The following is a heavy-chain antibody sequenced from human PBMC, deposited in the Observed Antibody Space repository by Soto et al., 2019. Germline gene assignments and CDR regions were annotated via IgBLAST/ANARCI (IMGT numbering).Heavy chain of an antibody. CDR2: IYHSGST. J-gene: IGHJ6*02. CDR1: GGSISSSNW. D-gene: IGHD1-26*01. V-gene: IGHV4-4*02. CDR3: ARRESAWELLYYYYGMDV. Sequence: PSETLSLTCAVSGGSISSSNWWSWVRQPPGKGLERIGEIYHSGSTNYNPSLKSRVTISVDKSKNQFSLKLSSVTAADTAAYYCARRESAWELLYYYYGMDVWGQGTTVTVSS.